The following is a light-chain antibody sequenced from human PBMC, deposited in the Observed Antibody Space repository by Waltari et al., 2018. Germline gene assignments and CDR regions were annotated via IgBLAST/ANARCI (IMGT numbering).Light chain of an antibody. CDR3: SSYTSRSTSV. CDR2: DVN. V-gene: IGLV2-14*01. Sequence: QSALTQPASVSGSPGQSLTISCTGTSSDIGGFHYVPWYQQHPGKAPKLMIYDVNKRPSGVSNRFSGSKSGDTASLTISGLQAEDEAVYYCSSYTSRSTSVFGTGTKVTVL. J-gene: IGLJ1*01. CDR1: SSDIGGFHY.